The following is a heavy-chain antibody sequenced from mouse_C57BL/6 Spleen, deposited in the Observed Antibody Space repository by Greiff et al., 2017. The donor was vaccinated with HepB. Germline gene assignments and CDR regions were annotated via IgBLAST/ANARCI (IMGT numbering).Heavy chain of an antibody. J-gene: IGHJ1*03. Sequence: EVQGVESGGDLVKPGGSLKLSCAASGFTFSSYGMSWVRQTPDKRLEWVATISSGGSYTYYPDRVKGRFTISRDNAKNTLYLQMSSLKSEDTAMDYGARHDYDEDGTAGNFDVWGTGTTVTVSS. CDR2: ISSGGSYT. V-gene: IGHV5-6*01. CDR1: GFTFSSYG. D-gene: IGHD2-3*01. CDR3: ARHDYDEDGTAGNFDV.